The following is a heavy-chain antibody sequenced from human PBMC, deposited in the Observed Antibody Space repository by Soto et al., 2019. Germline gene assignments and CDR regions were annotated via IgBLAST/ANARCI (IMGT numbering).Heavy chain of an antibody. J-gene: IGHJ4*02. CDR1: GGSFSGYY. CDR2: INHSGST. Sequence: SETLSLTCAVYGGSFSGYYWSWIRQPPGKGLEWIGEINHSGSTNYNPSLKSRVTISVDTSKNQSSLKLSSVTAADTAVYYCARGPRPYDSSGYYAPPRTFFDYWGQGTLVTVSS. D-gene: IGHD3-22*01. V-gene: IGHV4-34*01. CDR3: ARGPRPYDSSGYYAPPRTFFDY.